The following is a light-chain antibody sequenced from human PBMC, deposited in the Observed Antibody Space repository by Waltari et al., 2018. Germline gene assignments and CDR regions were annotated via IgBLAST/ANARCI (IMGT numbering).Light chain of an antibody. CDR2: DVS. V-gene: IGLV2-14*01. J-gene: IGLJ3*02. CDR3: NSYSRKTTSVV. CDR1: SSDIGTYNY. Sequence: QSALTQPASVSGSPGQSITISCFGTSSDIGTYNYVSWYQQHPGKAPNLMIYDVSKRPSGVSNRFSGSKSDNTASLTISGLRTEDEADYYCNSYSRKTTSVVFGGGTKLT.